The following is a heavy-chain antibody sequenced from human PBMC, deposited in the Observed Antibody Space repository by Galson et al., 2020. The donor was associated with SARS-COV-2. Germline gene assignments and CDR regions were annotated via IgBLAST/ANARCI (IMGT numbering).Heavy chain of an antibody. CDR1: GFTFSNYE. J-gene: IGHJ3*02. CDR3: ASPYLAAASCFGACDI. D-gene: IGHD2-15*01. Sequence: GGSLRLSCAGSGFTFSNYEMNWVRQAPGKGLEWVSYISGSGTNIYYADSVKGRFTISRDNAMNSLYLQMTSLRAEDTGVYYCASPYLAAASCFGACDIWGLGTMVTVSS. CDR2: ISGSGTNI. V-gene: IGHV3-48*03.